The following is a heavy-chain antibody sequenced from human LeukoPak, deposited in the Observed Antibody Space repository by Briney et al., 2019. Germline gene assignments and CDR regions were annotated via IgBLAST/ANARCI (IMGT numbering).Heavy chain of an antibody. D-gene: IGHD6-19*01. V-gene: IGHV3-48*04. J-gene: IGHJ3*02. CDR1: GFTFSGSA. CDR3: ARDSFPRGSGWSDAFDI. CDR2: ISSSSSTI. Sequence: PGGSLRLSCAASGFTFSGSAMHWVRQAPGKGLEWVSYISSSSSTIYYADSVKGRFTISRDNAKNSLYLQMNSLRAEDTAVYYCARDSFPRGSGWSDAFDIWGQGTMVTVSS.